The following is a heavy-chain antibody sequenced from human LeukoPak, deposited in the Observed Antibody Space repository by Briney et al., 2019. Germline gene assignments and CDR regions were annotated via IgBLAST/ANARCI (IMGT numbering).Heavy chain of an antibody. CDR1: GFTFSSYT. D-gene: IGHD3-9*01. CDR2: ISSRSSTI. J-gene: IGHJ6*02. CDR3: ARENYDILTYFGTGMDV. V-gene: IGHV3-48*02. Sequence: GGSLRLSCAASGFTFSSYTMNWVRQAPGKGLEWVSYISSRSSTIYYADSVKGRFTISRDNAKNSLYLQMNSLRDEDTAVYYCARENYDILTYFGTGMDVWGQGTTVTVSS.